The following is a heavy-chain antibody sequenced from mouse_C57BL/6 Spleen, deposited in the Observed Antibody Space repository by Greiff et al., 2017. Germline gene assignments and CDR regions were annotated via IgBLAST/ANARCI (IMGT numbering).Heavy chain of an antibody. CDR1: GFTFSSYG. D-gene: IGHD2-2*01. V-gene: IGHV5-6*02. J-gene: IGHJ4*01. CDR3: ARRLMVTTKGAMDY. Sequence: EVKVVESGGDLVKPGGSLKLSCAASGFTFSSYGMSWVRQTPDKRLEWVATISSGGSYTYYPDSVKGRFTISRDNAKNTLYLQMSSLKSEDTAMYYCARRLMVTTKGAMDYWGQGTSVTVSS. CDR2: ISSGGSYT.